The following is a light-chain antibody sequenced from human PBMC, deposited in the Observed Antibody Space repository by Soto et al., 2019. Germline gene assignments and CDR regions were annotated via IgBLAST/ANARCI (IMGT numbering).Light chain of an antibody. CDR2: ANT. CDR3: QSFDRGLSALI. Sequence: QSVLTQPPSVSGAPGQRVTISCTGSSSNLGADYTVHWYQQVPGTAPKLLIYANTNRPPGVPDRFSGSRSGTSASLAITGLQSEDEGAYYCQSFDRGLSALIFGGGTKLTVL. V-gene: IGLV1-40*01. J-gene: IGLJ2*01. CDR1: SSNLGADYT.